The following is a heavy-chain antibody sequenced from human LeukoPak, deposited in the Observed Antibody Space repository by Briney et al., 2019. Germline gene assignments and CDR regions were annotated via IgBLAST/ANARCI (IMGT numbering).Heavy chain of an antibody. CDR2: IYYSGST. V-gene: IGHV4-61*10. J-gene: IGHJ4*02. D-gene: IGHD1-26*01. CDR3: ARAPRGSYSYFDY. CDR1: GGSISSGSYY. Sequence: PSQTLSLTCTVSGGSISSGSYYWSWIRQPAGKGLEWIGYIYYSGSTNYNPSLKSRVTISVDTSKNQFSLKLSSVTAADTAVYYCARAPRGSYSYFDYWGQGTLVTVSS.